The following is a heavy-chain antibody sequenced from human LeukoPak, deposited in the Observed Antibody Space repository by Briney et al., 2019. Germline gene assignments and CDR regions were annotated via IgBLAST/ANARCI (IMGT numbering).Heavy chain of an antibody. CDR2: IHYSGST. J-gene: IGHJ6*03. Sequence: SETLSLTCTVSGVSISNYYWSWIRQPPGKGLEWIGYIHYSGSTSYNPSLKSRVTISVDTSKKQFSLKLSSVTAADTAVYYCARVEEGYGSGRRENYYYYYMDVWGKGITVTVSS. D-gene: IGHD3-10*01. CDR1: GVSISNYY. V-gene: IGHV4-59*01. CDR3: ARVEEGYGSGRRENYYYYYMDV.